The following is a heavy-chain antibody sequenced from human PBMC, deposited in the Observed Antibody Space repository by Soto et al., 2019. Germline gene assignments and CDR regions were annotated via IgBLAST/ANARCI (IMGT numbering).Heavy chain of an antibody. CDR2: IYPGDSDT. J-gene: IGHJ6*02. V-gene: IGHV5-51*01. D-gene: IGHD6-13*01. CDR3: ARHLGYTTSSRTLYGMDV. CDR1: GYSFTNYW. Sequence: LKISCKALGYSFTNYWIGWVRQMPGQGLEWMGIIYPGDSDTRYSPPFQGQITISADKSINTAYLQWNSLEASDTAIYYCARHLGYTTSSRTLYGMDVWGQGTTVTVSS.